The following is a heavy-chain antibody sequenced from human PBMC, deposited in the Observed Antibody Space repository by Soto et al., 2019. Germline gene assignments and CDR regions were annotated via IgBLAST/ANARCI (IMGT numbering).Heavy chain of an antibody. V-gene: IGHV3-48*02. Sequence: ELQLVESGGGLVQPGGSLRLSCAASGFTFSSYSLNWVRQAPGQGLEWVSYITSSSTTMFYADSVKGRFTISRDNAKNSLYLQMNRLRDEDTAVYYCARDNGRAGSFDPWGQGTLVTVSS. CDR2: ITSSSTTM. CDR3: ARDNGRAGSFDP. CDR1: GFTFSSYS. J-gene: IGHJ5*02. D-gene: IGHD6-13*01.